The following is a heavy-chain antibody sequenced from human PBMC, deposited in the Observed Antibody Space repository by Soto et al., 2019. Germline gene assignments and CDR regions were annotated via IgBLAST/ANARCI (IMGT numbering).Heavy chain of an antibody. Sequence: QVQLQESGPGVVKPSETLSLTCTVSGGSISPFYWSWVRQPPGKGLEWIGYLYYSGNTNYNPFLKSRVTISVDASKNQVSLRLTSVTAADTAVYYCARVGGVAARTFDYWGQGTVVTVSS. CDR1: GGSISPFY. D-gene: IGHD2-15*01. CDR2: LYYSGNT. CDR3: ARVGGVAARTFDY. V-gene: IGHV4-59*01. J-gene: IGHJ4*02.